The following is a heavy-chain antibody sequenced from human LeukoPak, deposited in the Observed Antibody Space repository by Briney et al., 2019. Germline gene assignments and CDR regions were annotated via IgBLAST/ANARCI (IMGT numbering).Heavy chain of an antibody. V-gene: IGHV3-48*01. CDR1: GFTFSSYS. D-gene: IGHD3-3*01. CDR2: ISPSSTSM. Sequence: PGGSRRLSCAASGFTFSSYSLNWVRQAPGKGLEWASYISPSSTSMYYADSVKGRFTISRDNARNSLYLQMNSLSTEDTALYYCARDAASGNNWFDPWGQGTLVTVSS. J-gene: IGHJ5*02. CDR3: ARDAASGNNWFDP.